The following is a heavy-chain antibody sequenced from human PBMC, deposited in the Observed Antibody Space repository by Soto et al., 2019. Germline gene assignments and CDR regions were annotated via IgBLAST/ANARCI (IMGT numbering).Heavy chain of an antibody. V-gene: IGHV3-30*04. CDR1: GFTFSSYA. CDR2: ISYDGSNK. D-gene: IGHD3-22*01. CDR3: ASPPLLLWINRAPLEY. J-gene: IGHJ4*02. Sequence: GGSLRLSCAASGFTFSSYAMHWVRQAPGKGLEWVAVISYDGSNKYYADSVKGRFTISRDNSKNTLYLQMNSLRAEDSAVYYCASPPLLLWINRAPLEYWGQGTLVTVSS.